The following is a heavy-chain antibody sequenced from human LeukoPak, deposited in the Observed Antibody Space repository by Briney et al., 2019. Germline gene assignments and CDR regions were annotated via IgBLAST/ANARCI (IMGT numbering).Heavy chain of an antibody. Sequence: GGSLRLSCAASGFTLGAYWMRWVRQAPGKGLVWVSRINPEATTITYAGSVKGRFTISRDNAKNTLYLQMNSLRAEDTAVYYCSRDTYGESDYWGQGTLVTVSP. CDR2: INPEATTI. V-gene: IGHV3-74*03. CDR1: GFTLGAYW. D-gene: IGHD4-17*01. J-gene: IGHJ4*02. CDR3: SRDTYGESDY.